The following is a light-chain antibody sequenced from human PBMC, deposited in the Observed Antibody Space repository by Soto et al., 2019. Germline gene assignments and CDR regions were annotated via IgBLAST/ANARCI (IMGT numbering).Light chain of an antibody. CDR2: RYN. J-gene: IGLJ1*01. Sequence: QPVLTQPPSASGTPGQGVTISCSGSTSNIGSNYVYWYQQLPGTAPKLLIYRYNQRPSGVPDRFSGSKSGTSASLAISGLRSDDEADYFCATWDDSLNGFDVFGTGTKLTVL. V-gene: IGLV1-47*01. CDR3: ATWDDSLNGFDV. CDR1: TSNIGSNY.